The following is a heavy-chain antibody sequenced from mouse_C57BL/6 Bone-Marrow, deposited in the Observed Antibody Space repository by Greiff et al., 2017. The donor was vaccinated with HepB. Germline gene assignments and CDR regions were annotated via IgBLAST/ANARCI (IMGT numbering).Heavy chain of an antibody. CDR1: GFTFSDYY. CDR3: AREVGAYDGYYYAMDY. D-gene: IGHD2-3*01. Sequence: EVKVEESEGGLVQPGSSMKLSCTASGFTFSDYYMAWVRQVPEKGLEWVANINYDGSSTYYLDSLKSRFIISRDNAKNILYLQMSSLKSEDTATYYCAREVGAYDGYYYAMDYWGQGTSVTVSS. CDR2: INYDGSST. J-gene: IGHJ4*01. V-gene: IGHV5-16*01.